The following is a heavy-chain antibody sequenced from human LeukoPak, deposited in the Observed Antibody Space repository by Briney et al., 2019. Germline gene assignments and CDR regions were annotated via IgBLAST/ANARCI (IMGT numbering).Heavy chain of an antibody. D-gene: IGHD6-6*01. CDR2: IRQDGNEK. CDR3: ARYGQLVTSYYYYMDV. V-gene: IGHV3-7*03. Sequence: PGGSLRLSCAVSGFTFTDYWMNWVRQAPGKGLEWVASIRQDGNEKYYVDSVKGRFTISRDNAKNCLYLQMNSLRAEDTALYYCARYGQLVTSYYYYMDVWGKGTTVTVSS. CDR1: GFTFTDYW. J-gene: IGHJ6*03.